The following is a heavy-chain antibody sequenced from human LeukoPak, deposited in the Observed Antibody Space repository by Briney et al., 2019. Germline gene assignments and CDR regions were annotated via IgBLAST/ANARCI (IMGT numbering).Heavy chain of an antibody. CDR2: IHMSGST. V-gene: IGHV4-4*09. CDR3: ARRPDYYDGSGTQSWFDP. D-gene: IGHD3-22*01. Sequence: PSETLSLTCTVSGGSISGYYWSWIRQSPGKGLEWIGNIHMSGSTNYNPSLKSRVTISVDTSKNQFSLKLSSVTAADTAVYYCARRPDYYDGSGTQSWFDPWGQGTLVTVSS. J-gene: IGHJ5*02. CDR1: GGSISGYY.